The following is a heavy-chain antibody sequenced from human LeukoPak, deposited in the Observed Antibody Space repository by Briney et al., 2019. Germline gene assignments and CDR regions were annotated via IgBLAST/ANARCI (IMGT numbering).Heavy chain of an antibody. CDR2: ISWNSGSI. J-gene: IGHJ4*02. CDR1: GFTFDDYA. Sequence: PGRSLRLSCAASGFTFDDYAMHWVRQAPGKGLEWVSGISWNSGSIGYADSVKGRFTISRDNAKNSLYLQMNGLRAEDTALYYCAKAGPSSGWYRLFDYWGQGTLVTVSS. CDR3: AKAGPSSGWYRLFDY. D-gene: IGHD6-19*01. V-gene: IGHV3-9*01.